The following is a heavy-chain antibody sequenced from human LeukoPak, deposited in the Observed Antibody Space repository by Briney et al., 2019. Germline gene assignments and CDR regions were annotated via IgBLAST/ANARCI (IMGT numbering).Heavy chain of an antibody. CDR1: GGSIRSYY. V-gene: IGHV4-59*01. CDR2: IYFSGIT. D-gene: IGHD5-18*01. Sequence: SETLSLTCTVSGGSIRSYYWSWIRQPPGKGLEWIGYIYFSGITNYNPSLKSRVTISIDTSKNQFSLRLSSVTAADTAVYYCARDEEHTYGSVFGYWGQGTLVTVSS. J-gene: IGHJ4*02. CDR3: ARDEEHTYGSVFGY.